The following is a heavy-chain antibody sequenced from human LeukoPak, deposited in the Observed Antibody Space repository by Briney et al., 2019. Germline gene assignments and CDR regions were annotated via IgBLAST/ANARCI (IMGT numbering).Heavy chain of an antibody. CDR3: ARHRYYYDSSGYYYQP. CDR2: INYSGST. CDR1: GGSVSSTTYY. J-gene: IGHJ5*02. D-gene: IGHD3-22*01. V-gene: IGHV4-39*07. Sequence: SETLSLTCTVSGGSVSSTTYYWSWIRQPPGKGLEWIASINYSGSTYYNPSLKSRVTISVDTSKNQFSLRLSSVTAADTAVYYCARHRYYYDSSGYYYQPWGQGTLVTVSS.